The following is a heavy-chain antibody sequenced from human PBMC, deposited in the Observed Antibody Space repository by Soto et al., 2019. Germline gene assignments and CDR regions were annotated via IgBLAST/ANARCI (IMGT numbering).Heavy chain of an antibody. J-gene: IGHJ4*02. CDR2: INHSGST. CDR3: ARESHSSWYFDY. CDR1: GGSFSGYY. Sequence: PSETLSLTCAVYGGSFSGYYWSWIRQPPGKGLEWIGEINHSGSTNYNPSLKSRVTISVDTSKNQFSLKLSSVTAADTAVYYCARESHSSWYFDYWGQGTPVTVSS. D-gene: IGHD6-19*01. V-gene: IGHV4-34*01.